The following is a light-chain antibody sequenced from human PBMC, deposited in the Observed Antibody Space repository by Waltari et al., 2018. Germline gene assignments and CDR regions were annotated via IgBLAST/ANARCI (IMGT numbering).Light chain of an antibody. CDR1: QSISKY. CDR3: QHYESLPVT. V-gene: IGKV3-20*01. J-gene: IGKJ1*01. CDR2: HAS. Sequence: TQSPGTLSLSPGERATLSCRASQSISKYLAWYQQKPGQAPRLLIYHASSRAAGIPDRFSGSGSVTDFSLSISRLEPEDFAVYYCQHYESLPVTFGQGTKVEIK.